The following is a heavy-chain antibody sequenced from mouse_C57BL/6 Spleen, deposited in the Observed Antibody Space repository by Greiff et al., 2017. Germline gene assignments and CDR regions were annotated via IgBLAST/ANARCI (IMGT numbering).Heavy chain of an antibody. CDR3: AIYYGNYGWYFDV. CDR2: IHPSDSDT. D-gene: IGHD2-1*01. V-gene: IGHV1-74*01. CDR1: GYTFTSYW. J-gene: IGHJ1*03. Sequence: QVQLQQPGAELVKPGASVKVSCKASGYTFTSYWMHWVKQRPGQGLEWIGRIHPSDSDTNYNQKFKGKATLTVDKSSSTAYMQLSSLTSEDSAVYYCAIYYGNYGWYFDVWGTGTTVTVSS.